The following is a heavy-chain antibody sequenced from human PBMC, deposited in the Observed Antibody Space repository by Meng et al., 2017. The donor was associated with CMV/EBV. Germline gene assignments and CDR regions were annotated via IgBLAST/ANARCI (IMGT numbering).Heavy chain of an antibody. CDR3: AKDNSAAPGDAFDI. Sequence: GGSLRLSCAASGFTFSSYAMHWVRQAPGKGLEWVAVISYDGSNKYYADSVKGRFTISRDNAKNSLYLQMNSLRTEDAALYYCAKDNSAAPGDAFDIWGQGTMVTVSS. D-gene: IGHD2-15*01. J-gene: IGHJ3*02. CDR2: ISYDGSNK. CDR1: GFTFSSYA. V-gene: IGHV3-30*04.